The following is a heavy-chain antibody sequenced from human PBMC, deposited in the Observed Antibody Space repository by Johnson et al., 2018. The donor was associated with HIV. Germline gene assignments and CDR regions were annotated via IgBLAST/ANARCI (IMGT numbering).Heavy chain of an antibody. Sequence: VQLVESGGGVVPPGRSLRLSCVASGFRFSSYAVHWVRQAPGKGLEWVAVISYDGSNKYYEDSVKGRFTISRDNSKNTMYLQRNSLRAEDTAVYYCARWGVVTPHAFDIWGQGTMVTVSS. J-gene: IGHJ3*02. CDR2: ISYDGSNK. V-gene: IGHV3-30*04. CDR3: ARWGVVTPHAFDI. D-gene: IGHD4-23*01. CDR1: GFRFSSYA.